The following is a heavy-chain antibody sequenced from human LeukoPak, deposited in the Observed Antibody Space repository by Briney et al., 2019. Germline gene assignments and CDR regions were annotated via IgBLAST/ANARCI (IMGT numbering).Heavy chain of an antibody. CDR1: GFTFSTYW. J-gene: IGHJ4*02. CDR3: ARDPGRGGSYFDY. V-gene: IGHV3-7*01. CDR2: IKQAGNDK. Sequence: PGGSLRLSCAASGFTFSTYWMTWVRQAPGKGLEWVAGIKQAGNDKHYVDSVKGRFTISRDDAKNSLYLQMNSLRAEDTAVYYCARDPGRGGSYFDYWGQGTLVTVSS. D-gene: IGHD1-26*01.